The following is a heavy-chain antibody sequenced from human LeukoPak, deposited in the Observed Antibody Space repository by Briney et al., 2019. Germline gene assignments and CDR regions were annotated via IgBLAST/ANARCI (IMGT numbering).Heavy chain of an antibody. J-gene: IGHJ4*02. Sequence: AGGSLRLSCAASGFTFSSYGMHWVRQAPGKGLEWVAVISYDGSNKYYADSMKGRFTISRDNSKNTLYLQMNSLRAEDTAVYYCAKDQLGYCTNGVCNGFDYWGQGTLVTVSS. V-gene: IGHV3-30*18. CDR1: GFTFSSYG. CDR2: ISYDGSNK. CDR3: AKDQLGYCTNGVCNGFDY. D-gene: IGHD2-8*01.